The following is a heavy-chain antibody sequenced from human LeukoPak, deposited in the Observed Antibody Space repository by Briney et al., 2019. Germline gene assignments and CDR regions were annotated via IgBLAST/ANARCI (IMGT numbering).Heavy chain of an antibody. CDR3: ARKRTTVVTKGAAFDI. D-gene: IGHD4-23*01. J-gene: IGHJ3*02. V-gene: IGHV3-11*01. CDR2: ISSSGSTI. Sequence: GGSLRLSCAASGFTFSDYYMSWIRQAPGKGLEWVSYISSSGSTIYYADSVKGRFTISRDNSKNTLYLQMNSLRAEDTAVYYCARKRTTVVTKGAAFDIWGQGTMVTVSS. CDR1: GFTFSDYY.